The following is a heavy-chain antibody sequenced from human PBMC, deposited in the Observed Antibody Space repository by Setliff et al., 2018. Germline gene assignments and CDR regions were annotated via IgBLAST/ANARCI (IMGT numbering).Heavy chain of an antibody. V-gene: IGHV3-23*03. J-gene: IGHJ4*02. D-gene: IGHD3-3*01. CDR2: IFGGSSSP. CDR1: GFTFSNYA. Sequence: GESLRLSCAASGFTFSNYAVSWVRQAPGKGLEWVSTIFGGSSSPYYADSVKGRFTISRDNSKSTLYLQMNSLRAEDTAVYYCAKAASPLFGILGVEYYFDSWGQGNLVTVSS. CDR3: AKAASPLFGILGVEYYFDS.